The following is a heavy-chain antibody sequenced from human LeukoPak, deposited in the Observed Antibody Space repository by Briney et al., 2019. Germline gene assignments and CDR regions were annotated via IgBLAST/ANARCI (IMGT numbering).Heavy chain of an antibody. V-gene: IGHV3-48*03. CDR1: GFILSTSE. CDR3: ARDSDSIVGATTGWFDP. J-gene: IGHJ5*02. D-gene: IGHD1-26*01. CDR2: IASDGTI. Sequence: WGYLRLSCVASGFILSTSEMNWVRQAPGKGLEGGSFIASDGTIYYADSVKGRFTISRDNAKNSLYLQMNSLRAEDTAVYYCARDSDSIVGATTGWFDPWGQGTLVTVSS.